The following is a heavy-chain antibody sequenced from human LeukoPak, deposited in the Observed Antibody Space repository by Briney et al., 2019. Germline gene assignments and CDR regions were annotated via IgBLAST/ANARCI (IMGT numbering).Heavy chain of an antibody. V-gene: IGHV3-23*01. Sequence: GGSLRLSCEASGLTFSSYTMNWVRQVPGKRLEWVSGIRGSGAGINYADSVKGRFTISRDNSKNTLYLQMNSLRAEDTAVYYCATDYYDTRHLDNWGQGTLVTVSS. CDR1: GLTFSSYT. J-gene: IGHJ4*02. D-gene: IGHD3-22*01. CDR3: ATDYYDTRHLDN. CDR2: IRGSGAGI.